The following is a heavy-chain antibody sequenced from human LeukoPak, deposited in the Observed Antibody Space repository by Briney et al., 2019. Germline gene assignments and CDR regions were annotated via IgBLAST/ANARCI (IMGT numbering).Heavy chain of an antibody. D-gene: IGHD5-24*01. Sequence: GRSLRLSCAASGFTFSSYAMHWVRQAPGKGLEWVAVISYDGSNKYYADSVKGRFTIFRDNSKNTLYLQMNSLRAEDTAVYYCAKAGTEDGYNIYFDHWGQGTLVTVSS. CDR1: GFTFSSYA. J-gene: IGHJ4*02. CDR3: AKAGTEDGYNIYFDH. CDR2: ISYDGSNK. V-gene: IGHV3-30*07.